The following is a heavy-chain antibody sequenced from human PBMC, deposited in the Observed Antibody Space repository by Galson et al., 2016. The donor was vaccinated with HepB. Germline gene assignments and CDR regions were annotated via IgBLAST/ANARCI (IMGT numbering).Heavy chain of an antibody. Sequence: SLRLSCAASGFTFGSYWMTWVRQAPGKGLEWVANIKQDGSTKYYVDSAKGQFTISRDNAKNSLYLQMNSLRVEDTAVYYCATDPPWDSDVFDIWGQGTMVTVSS. CDR1: GFTFGSYW. CDR2: IKQDGSTK. V-gene: IGHV3-7*03. J-gene: IGHJ3*02. CDR3: ATDPPWDSDVFDI. D-gene: IGHD1-26*01.